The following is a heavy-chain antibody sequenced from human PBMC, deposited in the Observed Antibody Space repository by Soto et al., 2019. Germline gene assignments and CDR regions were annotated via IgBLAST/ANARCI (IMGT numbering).Heavy chain of an antibody. J-gene: IGHJ1*01. V-gene: IGHV1-46*03. CDR2: IDPGGGST. CDR3: ARRLAVAGHEYFQH. Sequence: ASVKVSCKASGYSFSSYYMNWGRQAPGQGLVWMGIIDPGGGSTDYAQKFQGRITMTRDTSTSTVYMELSSLRSDDTAMYYCARRLAVAGHEYFQHWGQGTLVTVSS. CDR1: GYSFSSYY. D-gene: IGHD6-19*01.